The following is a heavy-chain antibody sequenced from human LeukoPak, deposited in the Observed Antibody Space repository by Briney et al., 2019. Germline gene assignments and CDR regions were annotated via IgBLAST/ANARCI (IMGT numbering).Heavy chain of an antibody. CDR2: MNPNSGNT. Sequence: GASVKLSCKASGYTFTSYDINWVRQATGQGLEWMGWMNPNSGNTGYAQKFQGRVTMTRKTSISTAYMELSSVRSEDTAVYYCARVGFNYYDSKVFDYWGQGTLVTVSS. V-gene: IGHV1-8*01. J-gene: IGHJ4*02. D-gene: IGHD3-22*01. CDR1: GYTFTSYD. CDR3: ARVGFNYYDSKVFDY.